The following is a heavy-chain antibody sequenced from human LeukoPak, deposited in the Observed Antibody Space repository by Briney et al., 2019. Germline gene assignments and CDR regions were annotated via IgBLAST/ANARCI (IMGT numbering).Heavy chain of an antibody. D-gene: IGHD3-3*02. Sequence: GGSLRLSCAASGFTFDDYAMHWVRQAPGKGLEWVSLISWDGGSTYYADSVKGRFTISRDNSKNSLYLQMNSLRAEDTALYYCAKDMIPRIGLYYYMDVRGKGTTVTVSS. CDR2: ISWDGGST. J-gene: IGHJ6*03. V-gene: IGHV3-43D*03. CDR3: AKDMIPRIGLYYYMDV. CDR1: GFTFDDYA.